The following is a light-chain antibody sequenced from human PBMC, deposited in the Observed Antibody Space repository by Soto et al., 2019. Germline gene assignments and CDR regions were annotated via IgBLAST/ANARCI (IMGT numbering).Light chain of an antibody. J-gene: IGLJ1*01. CDR3: CSYAGSSTV. CDR1: SSDVGRYNL. Sequence: QSVLTQPASVSGSPGQSITISCTGTSSDVGRYNLVSWYQQHPGKAPKLMICEVSKRPSGVSNRFSGSKSGNTASLTISGLQAEDEADYYCCSYAGSSTVFGTGTKLTVL. CDR2: EVS. V-gene: IGLV2-23*02.